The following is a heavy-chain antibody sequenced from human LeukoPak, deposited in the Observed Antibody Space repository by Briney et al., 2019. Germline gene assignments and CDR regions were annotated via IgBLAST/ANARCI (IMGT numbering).Heavy chain of an antibody. D-gene: IGHD4-17*01. Sequence: ASVTVSCTASGYTFTSYGISWVRQAPGRGLEWMGWISAYNGNTNYAQKLQGRVTMTTDTSTSTAYMELGSLRSDDTAVYYCARVLDYGDYGGTFGYWGQGTLVTVSS. J-gene: IGHJ4*02. V-gene: IGHV1-18*01. CDR1: GYTFTSYG. CDR2: ISAYNGNT. CDR3: ARVLDYGDYGGTFGY.